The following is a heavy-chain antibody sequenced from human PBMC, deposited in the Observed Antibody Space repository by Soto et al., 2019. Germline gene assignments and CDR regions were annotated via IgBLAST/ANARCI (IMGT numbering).Heavy chain of an antibody. CDR1: GFTFSSYA. D-gene: IGHD2-15*01. V-gene: IGHV3-30-3*01. J-gene: IGHJ4*02. CDR3: ARDRGYCSGGSCYLVGYYFDY. Sequence: GGSLRLSCAASGFTFSSYAMHWVRQAPGKGLEWVAVISYDGSNKYYADSVKGRFTISRDNSKNTLYLQMNSLRAEDTAVYYCARDRGYCSGGSCYLVGYYFDYWGQGTLVTVSS. CDR2: ISYDGSNK.